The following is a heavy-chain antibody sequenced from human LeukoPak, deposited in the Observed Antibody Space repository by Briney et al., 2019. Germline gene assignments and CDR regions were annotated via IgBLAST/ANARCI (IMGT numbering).Heavy chain of an antibody. CDR3: ARNVLGYSYGYSMDV. Sequence: ASVKVSCKASGGTFSSYAISWVRQAPGQELEWMGRIIPILGIANYAQKFQGRVTITADKSTSTAYMELSSLRAEDTAVYYCARNVLGYSYGYSMDVWGQGTTVTVSS. CDR1: GGTFSSYA. CDR2: IIPILGIA. V-gene: IGHV1-69*04. J-gene: IGHJ6*02. D-gene: IGHD5-18*01.